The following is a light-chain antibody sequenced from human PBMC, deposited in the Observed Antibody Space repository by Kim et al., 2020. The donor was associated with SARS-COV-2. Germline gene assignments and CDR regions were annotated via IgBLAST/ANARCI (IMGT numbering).Light chain of an antibody. CDR3: QSYDSSLSGPNWV. CDR2: GNS. J-gene: IGLJ3*02. V-gene: IGLV1-40*01. CDR1: SSNIGAGYD. Sequence: VTISCTGSSSNIGAGYDVNWYQQLPGTAPKLLIYGNSNRPSGVPDRFSGSKSGTSASLAITGLQAEDEADYYCQSYDSSLSGPNWVFGGGTQLTVL.